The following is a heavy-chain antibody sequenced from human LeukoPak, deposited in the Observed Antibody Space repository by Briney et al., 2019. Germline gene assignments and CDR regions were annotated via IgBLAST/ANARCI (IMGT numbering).Heavy chain of an antibody. V-gene: IGHV3-21*01. CDR2: ISSSSSYI. Sequence: GSLRLSCAASGFTFSSYSMNWVRQAPGKGLEWVSSISSSSSYIYYADSVKGRFAISRDNAKNSLYLQMNSLRAEDTAVYYCAREGEDYGDYDYWGQGTLVTVSS. J-gene: IGHJ4*02. CDR3: AREGEDYGDYDY. CDR1: GFTFSSYS. D-gene: IGHD4-17*01.